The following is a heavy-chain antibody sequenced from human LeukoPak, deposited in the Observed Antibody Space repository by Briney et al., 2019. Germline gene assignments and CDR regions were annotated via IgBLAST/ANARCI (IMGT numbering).Heavy chain of an antibody. CDR3: AKAEDYYYDSSGYYYG. CDR2: ISGSGGST. Sequence: GGSLRLSCAASGFTFSSYAMSWVRQAPGKGLEWVSAISGSGGSTYYADSVKGRFTISRDNSKNTLYLQMNSLRAEDTAVYYCAKAEDYYYDSSGYYYGWGQGTLVTVSS. D-gene: IGHD3-22*01. CDR1: GFTFSSYA. V-gene: IGHV3-23*01. J-gene: IGHJ4*02.